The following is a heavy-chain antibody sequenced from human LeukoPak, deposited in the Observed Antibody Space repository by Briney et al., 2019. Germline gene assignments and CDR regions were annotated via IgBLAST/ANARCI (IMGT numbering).Heavy chain of an antibody. J-gene: IGHJ4*02. V-gene: IGHV1-2*02. CDR3: GRAALGMAADY. D-gene: IGHD5-24*01. CDR1: GYTFTGYY. CDR2: INPNSGDT. Sequence: ASVKVACKASGYTFTGYYIHWVRQAPGQGLEWMAWINPNSGDTNCLQKFQGRVTMTRDTSISTAYMELSGLRSDDTAVYFCGRAALGMAADYWGQGTLVTVSS.